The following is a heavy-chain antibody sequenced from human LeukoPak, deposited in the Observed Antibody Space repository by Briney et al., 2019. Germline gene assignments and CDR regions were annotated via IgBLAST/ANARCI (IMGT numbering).Heavy chain of an antibody. CDR3: ARDAYGGSFSGH. V-gene: IGHV3-7*01. Sequence: PGGSLRLSCAASGFTFSRYWMTWVRQAPGKGLEWVANIKEDGSDKYYVESVKGRFTITRDNAKNSLYLQMNSLRAEDTAVYYCARDAYGGSFSGHWGQGTLVTVSS. J-gene: IGHJ4*02. CDR2: IKEDGSDK. CDR1: GFTFSRYW. D-gene: IGHD1-26*01.